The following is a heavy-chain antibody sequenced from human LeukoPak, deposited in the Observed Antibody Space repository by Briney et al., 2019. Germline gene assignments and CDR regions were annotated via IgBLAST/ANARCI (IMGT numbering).Heavy chain of an antibody. Sequence: GESLKISCKGSGYSFTSYWIGWVRQTPGKGLELMGIIYPGDSDTRYSPSFQGQVTISADRSISTAYLQWSSLKASDTAMYYCAKLGELETLDPWGQGTLVTVSS. V-gene: IGHV5-51*01. CDR1: GYSFTSYW. CDR2: IYPGDSDT. D-gene: IGHD3-10*01. J-gene: IGHJ5*02. CDR3: AKLGELETLDP.